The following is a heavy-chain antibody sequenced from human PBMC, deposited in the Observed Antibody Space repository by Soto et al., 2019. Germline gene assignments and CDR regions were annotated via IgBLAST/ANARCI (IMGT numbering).Heavy chain of an antibody. J-gene: IGHJ4*02. CDR3: ARGHVLLWFGETYYFDY. CDR1: GGSISSSNW. V-gene: IGHV4-4*02. Sequence: QVQLQESDPGLVKPSGTLSLTCAVSGGSISSSNWWSWVRQPPGKGLEWIGEIYHSGSTNYNPSLKSRVTISVDKSKNQFSLKLSSVTAADTAVYYCARGHVLLWFGETYYFDYWGQGTLVTVSS. CDR2: IYHSGST. D-gene: IGHD3-10*01.